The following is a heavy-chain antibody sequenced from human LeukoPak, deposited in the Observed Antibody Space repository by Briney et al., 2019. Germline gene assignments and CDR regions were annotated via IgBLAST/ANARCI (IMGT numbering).Heavy chain of an antibody. D-gene: IGHD3-16*01. CDR1: GGSISSSNW. J-gene: IGHJ6*03. V-gene: IGHV4-4*02. CDR3: AREVNYDYVWGSYDYYYMDV. CDR2: IYHSGST. Sequence: PSGTLSLTCAVSGGSISSSNWWSWVRQPPGKGLEWIGEIYHSGSTNYNPSLKSRVTISVDKSKNQFSLKLSSVTAADTAVYYCAREVNYDYVWGSYDYYYMDVWGKGTTVTISS.